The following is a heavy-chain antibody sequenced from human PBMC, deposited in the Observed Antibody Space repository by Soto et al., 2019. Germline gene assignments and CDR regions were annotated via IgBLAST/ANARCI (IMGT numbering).Heavy chain of an antibody. V-gene: IGHV4-4*02. Sequence: QVQLQESGPGLVKPSETPSLTCAFSGGSITSDNWWTWVRQTPGKGLEWIGEMYHSGATNYSPSLKSRVTILVDKSKNQFSLKLTSVTAADSALYYCARPSASTMLRGVIINWGQGTLVTVSS. J-gene: IGHJ4*02. CDR3: ARPSASTMLRGVIIN. CDR2: MYHSGAT. D-gene: IGHD3-10*01. CDR1: GGSITSDNW.